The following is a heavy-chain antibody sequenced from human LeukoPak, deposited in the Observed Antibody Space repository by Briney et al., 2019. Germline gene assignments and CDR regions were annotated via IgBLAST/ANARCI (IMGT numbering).Heavy chain of an antibody. Sequence: GGSLRLSYAASGFTFSSYAMNWVRQAPGKGLEWVSAISHSGATTYYADSVKGRFTISRDNSKNTLYLQMNSLRAEDTAVYYCAKDTSTISVSGTCFDYWGQGTLVTVSS. D-gene: IGHD6-19*01. V-gene: IGHV3-23*01. CDR3: AKDTSTISVSGTCFDY. J-gene: IGHJ4*02. CDR2: ISHSGATT. CDR1: GFTFSSYA.